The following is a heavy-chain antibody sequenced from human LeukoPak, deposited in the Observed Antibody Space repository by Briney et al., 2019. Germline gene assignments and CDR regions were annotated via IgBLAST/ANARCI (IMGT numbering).Heavy chain of an antibody. CDR1: GGTFSSYA. D-gene: IGHD6-19*01. V-gene: IGHV1-69*05. Sequence: SVEVSCKASGGTFSSYAISWERQAPGQGLEWMGRIIPIFGTANYAQKFQGRVTITTDESTSTAYMELSSLRSEDTAVYYCARDPPDSYSSGWYYFDYWGQGTLVTVSS. CDR3: ARDPPDSYSSGWYYFDY. CDR2: IIPIFGTA. J-gene: IGHJ4*02.